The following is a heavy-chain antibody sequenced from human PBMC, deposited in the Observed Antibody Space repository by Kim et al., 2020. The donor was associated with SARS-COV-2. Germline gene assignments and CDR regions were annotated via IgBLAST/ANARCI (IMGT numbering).Heavy chain of an antibody. CDR1: GFTFSSYG. Sequence: GGSLRLSCAASGFTFSSYGMHWVRQAPGKGLEWVAVIWYDGSNKYYADSVKGRFTISRDNSKNTLYLQMNSLRAEDTAVYYCARDELGGSGTLIDYWGQGTLVTVSS. D-gene: IGHD3-10*01. J-gene: IGHJ4*02. CDR3: ARDELGGSGTLIDY. CDR2: IWYDGSNK. V-gene: IGHV3-33*01.